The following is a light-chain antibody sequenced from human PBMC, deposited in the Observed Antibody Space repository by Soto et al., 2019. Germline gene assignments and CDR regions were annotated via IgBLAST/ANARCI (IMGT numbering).Light chain of an antibody. CDR1: SSDVGVYNY. CDR2: DVS. CDR3: CSFAGSYTLGV. J-gene: IGLJ2*01. V-gene: IGLV2-11*01. Sequence: QSVLTQPRSVSGSPGQSVTISCTGTSSDVGVYNYVSWYQHHPGKAPKLMIYDVSKRPSGVPDRFSGSKSGNTASLTISGLQAEDEADYYCCSFAGSYTLGVFGGGTQLTVL.